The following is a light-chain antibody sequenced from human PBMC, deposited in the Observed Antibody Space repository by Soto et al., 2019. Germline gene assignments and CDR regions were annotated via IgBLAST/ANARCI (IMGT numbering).Light chain of an antibody. CDR1: SSDFGSYNL. J-gene: IGLJ2*01. CDR2: EAS. CDR3: CSYAGSDTMI. V-gene: IGLV2-23*01. Sequence: QSALTQPASVYGYPGQSITISCTGTSSDFGSYNLVSWFQQHPGEAPKLIIYEASSRPSGVSNRFSASKSGNTASLTISGLHSEDEADYYCCSYAGSDTMIFGGGTKLTVL.